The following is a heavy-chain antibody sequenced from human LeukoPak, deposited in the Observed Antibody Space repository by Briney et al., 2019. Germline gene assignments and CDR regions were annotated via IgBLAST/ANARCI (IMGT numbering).Heavy chain of an antibody. Sequence: GGSLRLSRAASGFTFSSYSMNWVRQAPGKGLEWVSYISSSSSTIYYADSVKGRFTISRDNAKNSLYLQMNSLRAEDTAVYYCARVATVTTWDYWGQGTLVTVSS. CDR1: GFTFSSYS. CDR3: ARVATVTTWDY. J-gene: IGHJ4*02. V-gene: IGHV3-48*01. CDR2: ISSSSSTI. D-gene: IGHD4-17*01.